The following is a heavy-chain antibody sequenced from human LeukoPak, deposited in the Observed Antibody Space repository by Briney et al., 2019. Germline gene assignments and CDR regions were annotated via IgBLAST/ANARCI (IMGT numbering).Heavy chain of an antibody. J-gene: IGHJ4*02. CDR1: GFTFSSNV. Sequence: GGSLRLSCAASGFTFSSNVMSWVRQAPGMGLEWVSSVSRSGGTIYSADSVKGRFTSSRDNSKNTLYLQMNSLRVEDTAIYYCTKRGAEVGETVAPGDYWGQGTLVTVSS. CDR2: VSRSGGTI. V-gene: IGHV3-23*01. D-gene: IGHD1-26*01. CDR3: TKRGAEVGETVAPGDY.